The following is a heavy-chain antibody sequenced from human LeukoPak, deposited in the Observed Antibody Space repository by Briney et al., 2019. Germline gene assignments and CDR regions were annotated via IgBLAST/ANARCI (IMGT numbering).Heavy chain of an antibody. J-gene: IGHJ4*02. CDR3: AKDLGYHYDSSVSFDY. CDR1: GFTFDDYA. V-gene: IGHV3-9*01. CDR2: ISWNSGSI. Sequence: GGSLSLSCAASGFTFDDYAMHWVRQAPGKGLEWVSGISWNSGSIGYADSVKGRFTISRDNAKNSLYLQMNSLRAEDTALYYCAKDLGYHYDSSVSFDYWGQGTLVTVSS. D-gene: IGHD3-22*01.